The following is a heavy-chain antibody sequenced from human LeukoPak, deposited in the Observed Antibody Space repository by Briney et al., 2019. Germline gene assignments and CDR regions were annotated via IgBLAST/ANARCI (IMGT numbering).Heavy chain of an antibody. Sequence: PGGSLRLSCAASGFTFSSYGMHWVRQAPGKGLEWVAVIWYDGSNKYYADSVKGRFTISRDNSKNTLYLQMNSLRAEDTAVYYCARATSDIVVVVAATDWFDPWGQGTLVTVSS. V-gene: IGHV3-33*01. CDR3: ARATSDIVVVVAATDWFDP. J-gene: IGHJ5*02. D-gene: IGHD2-15*01. CDR2: IWYDGSNK. CDR1: GFTFSSYG.